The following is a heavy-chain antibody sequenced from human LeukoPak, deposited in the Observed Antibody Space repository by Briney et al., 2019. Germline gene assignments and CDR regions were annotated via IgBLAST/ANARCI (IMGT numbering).Heavy chain of an antibody. D-gene: IGHD3-22*01. CDR3: ARDSPVRYCDSSGYYTDY. V-gene: IGHV3-21*01. J-gene: IGHJ4*02. CDR2: ISSSSSYI. CDR1: GFTFSSYS. Sequence: GGSLRLSCAASGFTFSSYSMNWVRQAPGKGLEWVSSISSSSSYIYYADSVKGRFTISSDNAKNSLYLQMNSLRAEDTAVYYCARDSPVRYCDSSGYYTDYWGQGTLVTVSS.